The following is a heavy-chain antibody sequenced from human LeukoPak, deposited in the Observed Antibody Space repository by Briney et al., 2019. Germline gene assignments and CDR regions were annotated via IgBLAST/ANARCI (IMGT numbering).Heavy chain of an antibody. Sequence: GGSLRLSCAASGFTFSSYAMSWVRQAPGKGLEWVSTITVSGGSTYYADSVKGRFTISRDNSKNTLDLQMNSLRAEDTAVYYCAKANWGSGYRGQGTLVTVSS. J-gene: IGHJ4*02. V-gene: IGHV3-23*01. D-gene: IGHD7-27*01. CDR1: GFTFSSYA. CDR3: AKANWGSGY. CDR2: ITVSGGST.